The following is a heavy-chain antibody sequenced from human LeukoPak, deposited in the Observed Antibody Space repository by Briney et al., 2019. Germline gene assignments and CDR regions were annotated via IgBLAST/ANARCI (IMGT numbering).Heavy chain of an antibody. J-gene: IGHJ4*02. CDR3: ARDKYDILTGYEYFDY. Sequence: PSETLSLTCTVSGGSISSYYWSWIRQPAGKGLEWIGRINTSGSTNYNPSLKSRVTMSVDTSKNQFSLKLSSVTAADTAVYYCARDKYDILTGYEYFDYWGQGTLVTVSS. V-gene: IGHV4-4*07. CDR2: INTSGST. D-gene: IGHD3-9*01. CDR1: GGSISSYY.